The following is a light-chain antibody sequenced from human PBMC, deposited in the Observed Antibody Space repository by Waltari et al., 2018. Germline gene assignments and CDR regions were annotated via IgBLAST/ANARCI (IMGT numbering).Light chain of an antibody. Sequence: EIVLTQSPGTLSLSPGERATLSCRASHSVSRALAWYQQKPGQAPRLLIYGASKRATGIPDRFSGSGSGTDFSLTISSLEPEDFAVYYCQHYLRLPATFGQGTKVEIK. CDR3: QHYLRLPAT. V-gene: IGKV3-20*01. J-gene: IGKJ1*01. CDR1: HSVSRA. CDR2: GAS.